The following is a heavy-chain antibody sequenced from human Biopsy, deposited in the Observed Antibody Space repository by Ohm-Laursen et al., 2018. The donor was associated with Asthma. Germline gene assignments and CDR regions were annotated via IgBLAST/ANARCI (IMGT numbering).Heavy chain of an antibody. CDR3: AKRKGYSDLTDFDH. D-gene: IGHD4-11*01. V-gene: IGHV3-30*18. CDR1: GFVFRSHA. J-gene: IGHJ4*02. CDR2: VSYDGGVV. Sequence: SLRLSCAASGFVFRSHAMHWVRQAPGKGLEWVAVVSYDGGVVHYADSMKGRFTISRDNAKSTLYLQMNRLRTDDTAVYFCAKRKGYSDLTDFDHWGQGTLVTVSS.